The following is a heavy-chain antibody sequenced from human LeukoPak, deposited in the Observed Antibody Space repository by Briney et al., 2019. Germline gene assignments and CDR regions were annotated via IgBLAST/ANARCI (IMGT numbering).Heavy chain of an antibody. D-gene: IGHD4-23*01. Sequence: GESLKISCKGSGYTFTSYWIGWVRQMPGKGLEWMGIIYPGDSDTRYSPSFQGQVTISADKSINTAYLQWSSLKASDTAMYYCARYRHDYGGIGRASRDAFDIWGQGTMVTVSS. CDR3: ARYRHDYGGIGRASRDAFDI. V-gene: IGHV5-51*01. CDR2: IYPGDSDT. J-gene: IGHJ3*02. CDR1: GYTFTSYW.